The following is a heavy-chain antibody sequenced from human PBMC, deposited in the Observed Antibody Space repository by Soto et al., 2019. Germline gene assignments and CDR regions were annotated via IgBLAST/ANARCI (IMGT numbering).Heavy chain of an antibody. Sequence: SETLSLTCTVSGGSIGTYYWSWIRQPPGKGLEWIGYIYYRGNTYYNPSLKSRVTISVDTSKNQFSLKLSSVTAADTAVYYCARDLRDSGYDYIYGMDVWGQGTTVTV. J-gene: IGHJ6*02. CDR2: IYYRGNT. D-gene: IGHD5-12*01. V-gene: IGHV4-59*12. CDR1: GGSIGTYY. CDR3: ARDLRDSGYDYIYGMDV.